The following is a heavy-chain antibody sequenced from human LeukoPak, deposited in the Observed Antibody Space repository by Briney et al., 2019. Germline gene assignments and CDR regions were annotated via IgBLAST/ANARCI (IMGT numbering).Heavy chain of an antibody. CDR2: IKQDGSEK. CDR3: ARLTNFWGSYHNYYYYVDV. J-gene: IGHJ6*03. CDR1: GFTFSSYW. V-gene: IGHV3-7*03. Sequence: PGGSLRLSCAASGFTFSSYWMSWVRQAPGKGLEWVANIKQDGSEKYYVDSVKGRFTISRDNAKNSLYLQMNSLRAEDTAVYYCARLTNFWGSYHNYYYYVDVWGKGTTVTVSS. D-gene: IGHD3-16*02.